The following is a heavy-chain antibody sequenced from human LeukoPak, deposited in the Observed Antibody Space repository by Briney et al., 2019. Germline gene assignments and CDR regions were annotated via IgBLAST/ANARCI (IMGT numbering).Heavy chain of an antibody. V-gene: IGHV4-4*02. Sequence: SETLSLTCAVSGGSISSSNWWSWVRQPPGKGLEWIGEIYHSGTTNYNPSLKSRVTISIDKSKNQFSLKLSSVTAADTAVYYCARAVYTSGWCYFDYWGQGTLVTVSS. CDR2: IYHSGTT. CDR3: ARAVYTSGWCYFDY. D-gene: IGHD6-19*01. CDR1: GGSISSSNW. J-gene: IGHJ4*02.